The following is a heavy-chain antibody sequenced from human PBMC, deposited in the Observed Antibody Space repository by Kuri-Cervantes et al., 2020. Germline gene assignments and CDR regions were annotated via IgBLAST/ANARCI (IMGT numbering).Heavy chain of an antibody. J-gene: IGHJ3*02. Sequence: ASVKVSCKASGYTFTGYYMHWVRQAPGQGLEWMGWINPNSGGTNYAQKFQGRVTMTRDTSISTAYMELSRLRSDDTAVYYCARDRVVGALRTFDIWGQGTMVTVSS. CDR3: ARDRVVGALRTFDI. V-gene: IGHV1-2*02. D-gene: IGHD1-26*01. CDR2: INPNSGGT. CDR1: GYTFTGYY.